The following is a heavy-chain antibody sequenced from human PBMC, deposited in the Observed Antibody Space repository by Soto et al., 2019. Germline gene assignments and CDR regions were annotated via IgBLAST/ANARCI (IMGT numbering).Heavy chain of an antibody. Sequence: QVQLVQSGAEVKKPGSSVKVSCKASGGTFSSYAISWVRQAPGQGLEWMGGIIPIFGTANYAQKFQGRVTITAEESTSTAYMELSSLRSEDTAVYYCARGGGLDIVVVVAATPEWFDPWGQGTLVTVSS. CDR2: IIPIFGTA. CDR1: GGTFSSYA. CDR3: ARGGGLDIVVVVAATPEWFDP. V-gene: IGHV1-69*01. J-gene: IGHJ5*02. D-gene: IGHD2-15*01.